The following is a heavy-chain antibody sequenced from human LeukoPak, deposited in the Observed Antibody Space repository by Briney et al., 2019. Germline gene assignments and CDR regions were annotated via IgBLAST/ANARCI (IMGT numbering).Heavy chain of an antibody. D-gene: IGHD1-26*01. CDR1: GGSISSGTYY. J-gene: IGHJ4*02. V-gene: IGHV4-39*01. Sequence: SETLSLTCTVSGGSISSGTYYWGWVRQPPGKGLEWIGSIYSSGSTYYNPSLKSRVTISVDTSKNQFSLNLSSVTAAGTAVYYCARLTLVGASRVVDYWGQGTLVTVSS. CDR3: ARLTLVGASRVVDY. CDR2: IYSSGST.